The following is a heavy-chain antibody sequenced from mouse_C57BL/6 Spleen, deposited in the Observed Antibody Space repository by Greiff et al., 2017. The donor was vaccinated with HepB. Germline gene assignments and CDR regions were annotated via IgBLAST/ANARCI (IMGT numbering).Heavy chain of an antibody. Sequence: VQLQQSGPELVKPGASVKISCKASGYSFTSYYIHWVKQRPGQGLEWIGWVYPGSGNTKYNEKFKGKATLTADTSSSTAYMQLSSLTSEDSAVYYCARCDSSGYLAWFAYWGQGTLVTVSA. CDR3: ARCDSSGYLAWFAY. D-gene: IGHD3-2*02. V-gene: IGHV1-66*01. CDR2: VYPGSGNT. J-gene: IGHJ3*01. CDR1: GYSFTSYY.